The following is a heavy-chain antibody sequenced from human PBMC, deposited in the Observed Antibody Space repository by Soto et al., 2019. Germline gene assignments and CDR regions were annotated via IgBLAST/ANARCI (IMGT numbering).Heavy chain of an antibody. V-gene: IGHV3-72*01. J-gene: IGHJ2*01. CDR1: GFTFSNHS. Sequence: EVPLVESGGGLVQPGGSLRLSCAASGFTFSNHSMDWVRQAPGKGLEWVGRTKNKANSYSTEYAASVKGRFTISRDDSKNSLYLQLNSLETEDTAVYYCARYSGSYSRSLDLWGRGTLVTVSS. CDR2: TKNKANSYST. CDR3: ARYSGSYSRSLDL. D-gene: IGHD1-26*01.